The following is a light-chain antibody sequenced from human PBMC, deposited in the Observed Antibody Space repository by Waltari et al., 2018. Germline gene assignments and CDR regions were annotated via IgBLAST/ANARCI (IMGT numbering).Light chain of an antibody. CDR2: SSN. CDR1: SSNIGSNV. J-gene: IGLJ1*01. V-gene: IGLV1-44*01. CDR3: GAWDASLNGYV. Sequence: QSVLTQPPSASGTPGPRVTISCSGSSSNIGSNVVNWYQQLPGTAPKLLIHSSNQRPSGVPDRFSGSKSGTSASLAISGLQSEDEADYHCGAWDASLNGYVFGTGTKVTVL.